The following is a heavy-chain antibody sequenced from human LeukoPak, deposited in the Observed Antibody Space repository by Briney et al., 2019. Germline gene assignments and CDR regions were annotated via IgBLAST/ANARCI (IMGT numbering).Heavy chain of an antibody. Sequence: SETLSLTCIVSGGSIGSYYWSWIRQPPGKGLEWIGYIYYSGNTNYNPSLKSRVTILLDTSKNQFSLKLSSVTAADTAVYYCARESYYDSSRTFDYWGQGTLVTVSS. CDR3: ARESYYDSSRTFDY. D-gene: IGHD3-22*01. V-gene: IGHV4-59*12. J-gene: IGHJ4*02. CDR1: GGSIGSYY. CDR2: IYYSGNT.